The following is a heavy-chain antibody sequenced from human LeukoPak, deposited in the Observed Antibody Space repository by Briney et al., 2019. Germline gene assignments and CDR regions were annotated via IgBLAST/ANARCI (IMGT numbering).Heavy chain of an antibody. Sequence: TGGSLRLSCAASGFRFSDYWMTWVRQAPGKGLELVANINRDGSDKLYLDSVRGRFTVSRDNADNSLYLQMNSLRGDDTAVYYCARGFSSAIDRWGQGTLVTVSS. J-gene: IGHJ5*02. CDR1: GFRFSDYW. V-gene: IGHV3-7*01. CDR2: INRDGSDK. CDR3: ARGFSSAIDR.